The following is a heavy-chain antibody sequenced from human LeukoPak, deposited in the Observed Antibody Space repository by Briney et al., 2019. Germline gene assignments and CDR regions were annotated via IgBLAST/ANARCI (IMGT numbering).Heavy chain of an antibody. CDR1: GFTFSSYS. CDR3: ARDLSLGRHFDY. J-gene: IGHJ4*02. Sequence: GGSLRLSCAASGFTFSSYSMNWVRQAPGKGLEWVSSISSSSSYIYYADPVKGRFTISRDNAKNSLYLQMNSLRAEDTAVYYCARDLSLGRHFDYWGQGTLVTVSS. V-gene: IGHV3-21*01. D-gene: IGHD7-27*01. CDR2: ISSSSSYI.